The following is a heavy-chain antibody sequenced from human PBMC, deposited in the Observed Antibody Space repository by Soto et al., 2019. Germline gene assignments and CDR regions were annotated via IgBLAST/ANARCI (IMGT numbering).Heavy chain of an antibody. V-gene: IGHV4-30-4*01. CDR1: GGSISGGVHS. J-gene: IGHJ5*02. CDR2: IFDSGFT. D-gene: IGHD2-21*01. CDR3: ASLPVVVIALGYFDP. Sequence: SETLSLTCTVSGGSISGGVHSWSWIRQPPGKGLEWIGHIFDSGFTYYNPSLKSRLTISLDTSKNQFSLRLSSVTAADTAIYYCASLPVVVIALGYFDPWGPGTLVTVSS.